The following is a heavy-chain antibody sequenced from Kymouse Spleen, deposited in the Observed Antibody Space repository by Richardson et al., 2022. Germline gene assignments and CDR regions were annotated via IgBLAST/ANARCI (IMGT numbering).Heavy chain of an antibody. CDR1: GGSVSSGSYY. Sequence: QVQLQESGPGLVKPSETLSLTCTVSGGSVSSGSYYWSWIRQPPGKGLEWIGYIYYSGSTNYNPSLKSRVTISVDTSKNQFSLKLSSVTAADTAVYYCARDYYGSGSLPYWGQGTLVTVSS. CDR2: IYYSGST. D-gene: IGHD3-10*01. J-gene: IGHJ4*02. CDR3: ARDYYGSGSLPY. V-gene: IGHV4-61*01.